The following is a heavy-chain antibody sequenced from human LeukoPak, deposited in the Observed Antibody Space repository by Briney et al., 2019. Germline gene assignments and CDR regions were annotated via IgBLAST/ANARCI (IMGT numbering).Heavy chain of an antibody. V-gene: IGHV3-48*03. CDR3: GRGAATNLWPSDY. CDR1: GFTFSSYE. J-gene: IGHJ4*02. D-gene: IGHD2/OR15-2a*01. Sequence: GGSLRLSCAASGFTFSSYEMHWVRQAPGKGLEWVSYISSSGSTIYYADSVKGRFTISRDNAKNSLYLQMNSLRAEDTAIYYCGRGAATNLWPSDYWGPGTLVTVSS. CDR2: ISSSGSTI.